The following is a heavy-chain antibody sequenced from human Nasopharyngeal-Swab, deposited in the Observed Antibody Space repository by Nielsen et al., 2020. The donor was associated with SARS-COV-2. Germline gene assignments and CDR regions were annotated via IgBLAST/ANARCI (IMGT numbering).Heavy chain of an antibody. CDR2: IYTSGST. V-gene: IGHV4-61*02. CDR1: GGSISSGSYY. CDR3: ARDSSGYWAWYFDL. D-gene: IGHD3-22*01. J-gene: IGHJ2*01. Sequence: SETLSLTCTVSGGSISSGSYYWSWIRQPAGKGLEWIGRIYTSGSTNYNPSLKSRVTISVDTSKNQFSLKLSSVTAADTAVYYGARDSSGYWAWYFDLWGRGTLVTVSS.